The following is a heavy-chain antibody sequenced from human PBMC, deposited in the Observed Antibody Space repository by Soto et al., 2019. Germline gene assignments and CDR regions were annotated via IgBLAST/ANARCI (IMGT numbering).Heavy chain of an antibody. CDR2: IIPIFGTA. CDR1: GCTFSSYA. J-gene: IGHJ3*02. V-gene: IGHV1-69*13. CDR3: ASGITYYYDSSGHDAFDI. D-gene: IGHD3-22*01. Sequence: SVKVSCKASGCTFSSYAISWVRQAPGQGLEWMGGIIPIFGTANYAQKFQGRVTITADESTSTAYMELSSLRSEDTAVYYCASGITYYYDSSGHDAFDIWGQGTMVTVSS.